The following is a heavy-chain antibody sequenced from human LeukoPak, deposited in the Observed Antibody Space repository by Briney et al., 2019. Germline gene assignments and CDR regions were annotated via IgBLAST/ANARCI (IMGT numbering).Heavy chain of an antibody. D-gene: IGHD6-19*01. CDR3: AAKWLVPGFDY. J-gene: IGHJ4*02. CDR2: ISSSSSYI. Sequence: GGSLRLSCAASGFTFSSYSMNWVRQAPGKGLEWVSTISSSSSYIYYADSVKGRFTISRDNAKNSLYLQMNSLRAEDTAVYYCAAKWLVPGFDYWGQGTLVTVSS. V-gene: IGHV3-21*01. CDR1: GFTFSSYS.